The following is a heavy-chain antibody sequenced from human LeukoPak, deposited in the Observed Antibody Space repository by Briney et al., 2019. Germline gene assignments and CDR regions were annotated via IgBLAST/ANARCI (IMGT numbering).Heavy chain of an antibody. CDR1: GGSISSSSYY. CDR2: IYYSGST. Sequence: PSETLSLTCTVSGGSISSSSYYWGWIRQPPGKGLEWIGSIYYSGSTYYNPSLKSRVTISVDTSKNQFSLKLSSVTAADTAVYYCARHRMGSSSWYAEWFDPWGQGTLVTVSS. V-gene: IGHV4-39*01. J-gene: IGHJ5*02. D-gene: IGHD6-13*01. CDR3: ARHRMGSSSWYAEWFDP.